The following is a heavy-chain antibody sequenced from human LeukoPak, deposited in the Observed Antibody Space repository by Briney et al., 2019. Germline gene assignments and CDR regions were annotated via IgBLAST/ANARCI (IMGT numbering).Heavy chain of an antibody. J-gene: IGHJ4*02. CDR2: IRSDGSDT. CDR3: ARDWFHAIDY. CDR1: GFTFSDTW. Sequence: GGSLRLSCAASGFTFSDTWMHWVRQAPGEGLVWVSRIRSDGSDTRYAESVKGRFTISRDNAKNTLYLQMNSLRAEDTAVYYCARDWFHAIDYWGQGTLVTVSP. D-gene: IGHD2/OR15-2a*01. V-gene: IGHV3-74*01.